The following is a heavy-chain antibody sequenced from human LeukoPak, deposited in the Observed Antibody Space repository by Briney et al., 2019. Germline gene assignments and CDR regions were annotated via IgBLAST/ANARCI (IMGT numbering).Heavy chain of an antibody. Sequence: PSETLSLTCAVYGGSFSGYYWSWIRQPPGKRLEWVGEINHSGSTNYNPSLKSRVTISVDTSKNQFSLKLSSVTAADTAVYYCARGRRELTYHYDSSGYHITWYAFDIWGQGTMVTVSS. V-gene: IGHV4-34*01. J-gene: IGHJ3*02. D-gene: IGHD3-22*01. CDR1: GGSFSGYY. CDR2: INHSGST. CDR3: ARGRRELTYHYDSSGYHITWYAFDI.